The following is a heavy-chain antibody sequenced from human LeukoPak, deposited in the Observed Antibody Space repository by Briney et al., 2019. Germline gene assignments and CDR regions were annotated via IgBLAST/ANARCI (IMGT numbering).Heavy chain of an antibody. D-gene: IGHD5-12*01. Sequence: GGSLRLSCAASGFTFSSYAMIWVRQAPGKGLEWVSTISVSGGSTYYADSVKGRFTISRDSSKNTLSLQMNSLRAEDTAVYYCAKGYSHFDYWGQGTLVTVSS. CDR3: AKGYSHFDY. CDR1: GFTFSSYA. J-gene: IGHJ4*02. V-gene: IGHV3-23*01. CDR2: ISVSGGST.